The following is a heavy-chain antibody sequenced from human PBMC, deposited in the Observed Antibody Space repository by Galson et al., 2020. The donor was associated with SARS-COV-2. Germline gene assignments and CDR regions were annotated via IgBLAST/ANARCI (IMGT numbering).Heavy chain of an antibody. J-gene: IGHJ3*02. CDR2: IYYSGNS. D-gene: IGHD3-3*01. CDR3: ARTLYNFWSGYSGMQAFDI. CDR1: GGSISGGGYY. V-gene: IGHV4-31*03. Sequence: SETLSLTCTVTGGSISGGGYYWSWIRQHPGKGLEWIGYIYYSGNSYYNPSLKSRVTISVDTSKNQFSLKLSSVTAEDTAVYFCARTLYNFWSGYSGMQAFDIWGQGTMVTVSS.